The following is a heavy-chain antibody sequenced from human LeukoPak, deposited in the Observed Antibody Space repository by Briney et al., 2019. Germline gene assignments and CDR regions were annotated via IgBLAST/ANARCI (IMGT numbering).Heavy chain of an antibody. CDR1: GYTFTGYY. D-gene: IGHD6-13*01. J-gene: IGHJ4*02. CDR3: AAGEVSVGHIAVAGTCYY. Sequence: ASVKLSCKASGYTFTGYYMHWVRQAPGQGLEWMGWINPNSGGTNYSQKFHGRLTMTRDTTTSTAYTERSRLMTDDKTVDYYAAGEVSVGHIAVAGTCYYWGQGTLVSVSS. CDR2: INPNSGGT. V-gene: IGHV1-2*02.